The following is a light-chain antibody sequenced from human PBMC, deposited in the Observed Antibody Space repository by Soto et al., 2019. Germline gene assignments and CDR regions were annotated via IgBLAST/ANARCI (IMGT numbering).Light chain of an antibody. J-gene: IGLJ2*01. V-gene: IGLV4-69*01. CDR2: LNSDGSH. Sequence: QLVLTQSPSASASLGASVKLTCTLSSGHSTYAIAWHQQQPEKGPRYLMKLNSDGSHSKGDGIPDRFSGSSSGAARYLTISSLQSEEEADYYCQTWDTGIVVFGGGTKLTVL. CDR3: QTWDTGIVV. CDR1: SGHSTYA.